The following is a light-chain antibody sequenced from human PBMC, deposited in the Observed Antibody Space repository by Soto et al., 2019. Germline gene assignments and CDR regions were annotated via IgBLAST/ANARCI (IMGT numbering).Light chain of an antibody. J-gene: IGLJ1*01. Sequence: QSVLTQPASVSGSPGQSSTISCTGTSSDVGGYNYVSWYQQHPGKAPKLMIYEVSNRPSGVSNRFSGSKSGNTASLTISGLQAEDEADYYCSSYTSSSTLGVFGTGTKVTV. V-gene: IGLV2-14*01. CDR3: SSYTSSSTLGV. CDR2: EVS. CDR1: SSDVGGYNY.